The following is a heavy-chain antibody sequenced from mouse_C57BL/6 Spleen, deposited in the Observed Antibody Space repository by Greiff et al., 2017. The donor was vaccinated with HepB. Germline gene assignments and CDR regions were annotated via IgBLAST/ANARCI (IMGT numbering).Heavy chain of an antibody. CDR3: TTYYGRSYWYLDG. Sequence: EVQLQQSGAELVRPGASVKLSCTASGFNIKDYYMHWVKQRPEQGLEWIGRIDPEDGDTEYAPKFLGKATMTADTSSNTAYMQLSSLTSEDTAVYYCTTYYGRSYWYLDGWGTGTTVTVSS. V-gene: IGHV14-1*01. D-gene: IGHD1-1*01. CDR2: IDPEDGDT. J-gene: IGHJ1*03. CDR1: GFNIKDYY.